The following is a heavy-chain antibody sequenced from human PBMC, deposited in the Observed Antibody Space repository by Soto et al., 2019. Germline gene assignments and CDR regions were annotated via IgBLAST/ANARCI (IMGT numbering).Heavy chain of an antibody. CDR3: ARGIAVSVYYGMDV. D-gene: IGHD6-19*01. CDR2: ISGSGSTT. Sequence: GGSLRLSCAASGFTSGTYAISWVRQAPGKGLQWVSDISGSGSTTFYADSVKGRFTISRDNSKNTLYLQMGSLRAEDMAVYYCARGIAVSVYYGMDVWGQGTTVTVSS. V-gene: IGHV3-23*01. CDR1: GFTSGTYA. J-gene: IGHJ6*02.